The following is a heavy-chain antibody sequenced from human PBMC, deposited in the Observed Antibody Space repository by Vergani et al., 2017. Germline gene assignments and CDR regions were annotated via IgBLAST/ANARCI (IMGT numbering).Heavy chain of an antibody. V-gene: IGHV4-59*11. CDR2: IYYSGST. Sequence: QVQLQESGPGLVKPSETLSLTCTVSGGSLSSHYWSWIRQPPGKGLEWIGYIYYSGSTNYNPSLKSRVTISVDTSKNQFSLKLSSVTAADTAVYYCAISYSSSWYDYWGQGTLVTVSS. D-gene: IGHD6-13*01. CDR3: AISYSSSWYDY. J-gene: IGHJ4*02. CDR1: GGSLSSHY.